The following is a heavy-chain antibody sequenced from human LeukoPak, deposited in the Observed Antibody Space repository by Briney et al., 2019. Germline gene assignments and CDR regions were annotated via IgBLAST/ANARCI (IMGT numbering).Heavy chain of an antibody. CDR3: ARDRIWDIVVVPAFDY. Sequence: GGSLRLSCAASGFTVSSNYMSWVRQAPGKGLEWVSVIYSGGSTYYADSVKGRFTISRDNSKNTLYLQMNSLGAEDTAVYYCARDRIWDIVVVPAFDYWGQGTLVTVSS. V-gene: IGHV3-53*01. J-gene: IGHJ4*02. CDR2: IYSGGST. D-gene: IGHD2-2*01. CDR1: GFTVSSNY.